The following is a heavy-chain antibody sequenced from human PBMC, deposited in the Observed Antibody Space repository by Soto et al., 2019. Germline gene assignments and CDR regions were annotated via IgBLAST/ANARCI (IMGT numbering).Heavy chain of an antibody. CDR3: ARRPGDFYAFDI. CDR1: GFTVSSNY. J-gene: IGHJ3*02. V-gene: IGHV3-66*04. Sequence: GGSLRLSCAASGFTVSSNYMSWVRQAPGKGLEWVSVIYSGGSTYYADSVKGRFTISRDNSKNTLYLKMNSLRAEDTAVYYCARRPGDFYAFDIWGQGTMVTVSS. D-gene: IGHD2-21*01. CDR2: IYSGGST.